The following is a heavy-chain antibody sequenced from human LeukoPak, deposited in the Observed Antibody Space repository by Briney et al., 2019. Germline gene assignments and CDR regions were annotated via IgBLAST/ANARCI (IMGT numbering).Heavy chain of an antibody. CDR3: ARSVRLSAFDY. D-gene: IGHD3-3*01. V-gene: IGHV4-59*01. J-gene: IGHJ4*02. CDR2: IYYSGST. Sequence: PSETLSLTCTVSGGSISSYYWSWIRQPPGKGLERIGYIYYSGSTNYNPSLKSRVTISVDTSKNQFSLKLSSVTAADTAVYYCARSVRLSAFDYWGQGTLVTVSS. CDR1: GGSISSYY.